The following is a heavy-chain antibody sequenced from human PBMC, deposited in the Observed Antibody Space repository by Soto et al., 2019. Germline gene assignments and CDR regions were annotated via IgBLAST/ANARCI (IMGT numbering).Heavy chain of an antibody. J-gene: IGHJ6*02. CDR2: IFSGVGT. CDR3: AREGYHDTSGLDV. D-gene: IGHD3-22*01. CDR1: GLTVSSNY. Sequence: LRLSCTASGLTVSSNYMSWVRQAPGKGLEWVSVIFSGVGTYYADFVKGRFTISRDISRNTLYLEMNFLRAEDTAVYYCAREGYHDTSGLDVWGQGTTVTVSS. V-gene: IGHV3-53*01.